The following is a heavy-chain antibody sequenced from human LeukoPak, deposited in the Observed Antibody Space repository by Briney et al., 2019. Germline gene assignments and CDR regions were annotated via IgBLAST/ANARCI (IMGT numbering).Heavy chain of an antibody. CDR1: GGSISNSSYY. Sequence: PSETLSLTCTVSGGSISNSSYYWGWIRQPPGKGLEWIGSIYYSGSTYYNPSLKSRVAISVYTSKNQFSLKLSSVTAADTAVYYCATYVDIVATISGPGVFDYWGQGTLVTVSS. J-gene: IGHJ4*02. CDR2: IYYSGST. CDR3: ATYVDIVATISGPGVFDY. D-gene: IGHD5-12*01. V-gene: IGHV4-39*01.